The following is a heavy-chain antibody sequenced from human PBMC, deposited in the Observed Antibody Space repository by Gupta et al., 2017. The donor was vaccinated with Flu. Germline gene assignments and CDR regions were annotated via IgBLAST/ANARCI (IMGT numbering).Heavy chain of an antibody. CDR3: ARHLLPSGVSTWKITDIVWDY. CDR1: GYRFTTYW. Sequence: EVQLVQSGAELNKPGESLRISCKGSGYRFTTYWISWVRQMPGKGLEWMGRIDPSDSHTKYSPSFQGHVTISADKSITTAFLQWSSLKASDTAIYYCARHLLPSGVSTWKITDIVWDYWGQGALVTVSS. D-gene: IGHD3-16*01. CDR2: IDPSDSHT. J-gene: IGHJ4*02. V-gene: IGHV5-10-1*01.